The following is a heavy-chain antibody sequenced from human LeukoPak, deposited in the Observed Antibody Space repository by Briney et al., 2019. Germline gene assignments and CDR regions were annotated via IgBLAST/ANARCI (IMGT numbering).Heavy chain of an antibody. CDR1: GYSFANNW. CDR2: IHPGDSDT. D-gene: IGHD1-26*01. Sequence: GESLKISCKGSGYSFANNWIAWVRQMPGKGLEWMGIIHPGDSDTRYRPSFQGQVTISADKSITTAYLQWSSLKASDTAMYYCARRVDSYWFFDYWGQGTLVTVSS. CDR3: ARRVDSYWFFDY. V-gene: IGHV5-51*01. J-gene: IGHJ4*02.